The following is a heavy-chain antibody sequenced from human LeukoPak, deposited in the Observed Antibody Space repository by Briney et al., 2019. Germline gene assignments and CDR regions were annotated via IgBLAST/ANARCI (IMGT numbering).Heavy chain of an antibody. CDR1: GGSISSGSYY. CDR3: ARANQSKYRNYYYYYMDV. J-gene: IGHJ6*03. V-gene: IGHV4-61*02. D-gene: IGHD2/OR15-2a*01. Sequence: KASETLSLTCTVSGGSISSGSYYWSWIRQPAGKGLEWIGRIYTSGSTNYNPSLKSRVTISVDTSKNQLSLKLSSVTAADTAVYYCARANQSKYRNYYYYYMDVWGKGTTVTISS. CDR2: IYTSGST.